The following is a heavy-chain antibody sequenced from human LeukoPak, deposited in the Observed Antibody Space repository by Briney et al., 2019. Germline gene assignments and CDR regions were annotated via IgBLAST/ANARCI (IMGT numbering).Heavy chain of an antibody. V-gene: IGHV1-46*01. D-gene: IGHD6-13*01. CDR3: AREEAAAGQQNWFDP. Sequence: GASVKVSCKASGYTFTSYYMHWVRQAPGQGLEWMGIINPTGGSTSYAQKFQGRVTMTRDTSTSTVYMELSSLRSEDTAVYYCAREEAAAGQQNWFDPWGQGTLVTVSS. CDR2: INPTGGST. J-gene: IGHJ5*02. CDR1: GYTFTSYY.